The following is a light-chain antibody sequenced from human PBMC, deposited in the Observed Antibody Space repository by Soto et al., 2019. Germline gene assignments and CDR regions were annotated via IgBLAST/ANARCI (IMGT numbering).Light chain of an antibody. Sequence: EIVLTQSPGTLSLSPGERATLSCRASQTVNSNNLAWYQQRAGQAPRLLIYGASTRAADIPDRFSGSGSGTDFTLPISRLEPEDFAVYYCQQYDRSPLITFGGGTKVEIK. J-gene: IGKJ4*01. CDR2: GAS. CDR3: QQYDRSPLIT. CDR1: QTVNSNN. V-gene: IGKV3-20*01.